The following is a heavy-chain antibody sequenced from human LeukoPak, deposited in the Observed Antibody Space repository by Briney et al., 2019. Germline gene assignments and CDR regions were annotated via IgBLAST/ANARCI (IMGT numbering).Heavy chain of an antibody. Sequence: GGSLRLSCAASGFTFSSYGMHWVRQAPGKGLEWVSAISGSGGSTYYADSVKGRFTISRDNSKNTLYLQMNSLRAEDTAVYYCAKNPYSGSYWADYWGQGTLVTVSS. D-gene: IGHD1-26*01. CDR1: GFTFSSYG. V-gene: IGHV3-23*01. CDR3: AKNPYSGSYWADY. CDR2: ISGSGGST. J-gene: IGHJ4*02.